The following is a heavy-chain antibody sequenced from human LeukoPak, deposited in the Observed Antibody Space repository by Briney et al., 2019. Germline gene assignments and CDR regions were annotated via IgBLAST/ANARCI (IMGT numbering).Heavy chain of an antibody. CDR1: GNTFTRYH. CDR3: AGDWGGAGPRYYFDY. J-gene: IGHJ4*02. Sequence: ASVKVSCKASGNTFTRYHIHWVRQAPGQGLEWMGIINQITGSASYAQKFQGRVTMTRDTSTSTVYMELSSLRSEDTAVYYCAGDWGGAGPRYYFDYWGQGTLVTVSS. V-gene: IGHV1-46*01. CDR2: INQITGSA. D-gene: IGHD3-16*01.